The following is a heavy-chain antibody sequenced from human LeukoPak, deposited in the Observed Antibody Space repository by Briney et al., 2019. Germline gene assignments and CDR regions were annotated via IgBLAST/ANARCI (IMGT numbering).Heavy chain of an antibody. D-gene: IGHD6-13*01. CDR1: GFSFNTYG. V-gene: IGHV1-18*01. CDR3: ARGYRSSSWSYYYYYMDV. CDR2: VSASKGST. Sequence: ASVKVSCKASGFSFNTYGFSWVRQAPGQGLEWMGWVSASKGSTKYAQKFQGRVTITTDESTSTAYMELSSLRSEDTAVYYCARGYRSSSWSYYYYYMDVWGKGTTVTVSS. J-gene: IGHJ6*03.